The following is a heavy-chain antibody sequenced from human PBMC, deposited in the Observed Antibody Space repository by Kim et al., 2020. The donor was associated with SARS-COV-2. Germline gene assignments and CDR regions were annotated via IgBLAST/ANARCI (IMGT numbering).Heavy chain of an antibody. J-gene: IGHJ4*02. CDR3: ARGNNYIFDY. Sequence: SETLSLTCAVYGGSFSGYYWSWIRQPPGKGLEWIGEINHSGSTNYNPSLKSRVTISVDTSKNQFSLKLSSVTAADTAVYYCARGNNYIFDYWGQGTLVTVSS. V-gene: IGHV4-34*01. CDR2: INHSGST. D-gene: IGHD4-4*01. CDR1: GGSFSGYY.